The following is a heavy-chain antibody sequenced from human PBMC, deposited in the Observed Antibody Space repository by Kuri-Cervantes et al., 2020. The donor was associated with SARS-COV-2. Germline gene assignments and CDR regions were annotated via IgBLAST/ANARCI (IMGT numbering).Heavy chain of an antibody. CDR1: GFTFSSYS. V-gene: IGHV3-21*01. Sequence: GGSLRLSCAASGFTFSSYSMNWVRQAPGKGLEWVSSISSSSSYIYYADSVKGRFTISRDNAKNTLYLQMNSLRAEDTAVYYCARGGVYDGFDIWGQGTMVTVSS. CDR3: ARGGVYDGFDI. J-gene: IGHJ3*02. CDR2: ISSSSSYI. D-gene: IGHD6-13*01.